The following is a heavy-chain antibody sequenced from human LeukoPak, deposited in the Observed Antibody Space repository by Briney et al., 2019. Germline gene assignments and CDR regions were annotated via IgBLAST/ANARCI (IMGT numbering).Heavy chain of an antibody. CDR2: IYTSGST. Sequence: TSETLSLTCTVSGGSISSYYWSWIRQPAGKGLEWIGRIYTSGSTNYNPSLKSRVTMSVDTSKNQFSLKLSSVIAADTAVYYCAREEDSSGWYGLDYWGQGTLVTVSS. J-gene: IGHJ4*02. V-gene: IGHV4-4*07. CDR3: AREEDSSGWYGLDY. CDR1: GGSISSYY. D-gene: IGHD6-19*01.